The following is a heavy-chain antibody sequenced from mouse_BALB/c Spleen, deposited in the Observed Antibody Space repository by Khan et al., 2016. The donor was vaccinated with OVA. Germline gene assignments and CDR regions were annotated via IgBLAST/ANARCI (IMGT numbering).Heavy chain of an antibody. CDR1: GFNIKDTY. Sequence: VQLQQSGAELVKPGASVKLSCTASGFNIKDTYIHWVKQRPEQGLEWIGRIDPEFGNTKYDPKFQDKATIIADTSSNTAYLHLSSLPSEDTAVDFAARTEIHYYGSYAMDYWGQGTSVTVSS. V-gene: IGHV14-3*02. D-gene: IGHD1-2*01. CDR2: IDPEFGNT. CDR3: ARTEIHYYGSYAMDY. J-gene: IGHJ4*01.